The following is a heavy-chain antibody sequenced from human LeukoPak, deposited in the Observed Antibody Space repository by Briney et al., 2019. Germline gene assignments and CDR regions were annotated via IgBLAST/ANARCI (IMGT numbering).Heavy chain of an antibody. D-gene: IGHD6-19*01. Sequence: GESLKISCKGSGYSFTSYWIGWVRQMPGKGLEWMGIIYPGDSDTRYSPSFQGQVTISADKSISTAYLQWSSLKASDTAMYYCARQRYSSGWSDSETTLLNYYYYMDVWGKGTTVTVSS. V-gene: IGHV5-51*01. J-gene: IGHJ6*03. CDR2: IYPGDSDT. CDR1: GYSFTSYW. CDR3: ARQRYSSGWSDSETTLLNYYYYMDV.